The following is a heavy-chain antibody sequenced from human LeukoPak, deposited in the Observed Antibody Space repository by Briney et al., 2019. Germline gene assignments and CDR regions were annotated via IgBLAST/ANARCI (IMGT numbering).Heavy chain of an antibody. Sequence: SETLSLTCTVSSGSMSSYYWSWIRQPAGKGLEWIGRIYTSGSTNYNPSLKSRVTMSVDTSKNQFSLKLSSVTAADTAVYYCAILRVNYGGNWFDPWGQGTLVTVSS. V-gene: IGHV4-4*07. CDR2: IYTSGST. D-gene: IGHD4-23*01. CDR1: SGSMSSYY. CDR3: AILRVNYGGNWFDP. J-gene: IGHJ5*02.